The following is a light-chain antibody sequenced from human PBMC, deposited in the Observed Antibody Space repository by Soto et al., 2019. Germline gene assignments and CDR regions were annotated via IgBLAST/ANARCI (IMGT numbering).Light chain of an antibody. CDR3: QQDYSRHT. CDR2: WGS. Sequence: DIVMTQSPDSLAVSMGERATINCKSSQSVLYSSNNKNYLAWYQQKPGQPPKLLVYWGSTRGSGVPDRFSGSGSGTDFTLTISSLQAEDVAVYSCQQDYSRHTFGQGTRLEI. V-gene: IGKV4-1*01. J-gene: IGKJ5*01. CDR1: QSVLYSSNNKNY.